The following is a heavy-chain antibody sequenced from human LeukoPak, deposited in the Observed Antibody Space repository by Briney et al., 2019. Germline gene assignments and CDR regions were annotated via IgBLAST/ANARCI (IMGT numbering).Heavy chain of an antibody. CDR3: AKGGAYGSGSYCYY. CDR2: ISGGGST. V-gene: IGHV3-23*01. Sequence: GGSLRLSCAASGFTFSIYALSWVRQAPGNGLEWVSAISGGGSTYYADSVKGRFTISRDSCKNTLYLQMNSLRAEDTAVYYCAKGGAYGSGSYCYYWGQGTLVTVSS. J-gene: IGHJ4*02. D-gene: IGHD3-10*01. CDR1: GFTFSIYA.